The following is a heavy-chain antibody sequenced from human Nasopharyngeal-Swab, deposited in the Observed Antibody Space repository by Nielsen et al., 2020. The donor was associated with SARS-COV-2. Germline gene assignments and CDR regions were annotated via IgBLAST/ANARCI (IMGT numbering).Heavy chain of an antibody. CDR1: GFTFSTYW. D-gene: IGHD5-18*01. Sequence: GESLKISCAASGFTFSTYWMHWVRQPPGKGLLWVSRIDTDGTITDYADSVKGRFTISRDNAKNTLYLQMNSLRAEDTAVYYCANSVDAAMADYWGQGTLVTVSS. CDR3: ANSVDAAMADY. J-gene: IGHJ4*02. CDR2: IDTDGTIT. V-gene: IGHV3-74*01.